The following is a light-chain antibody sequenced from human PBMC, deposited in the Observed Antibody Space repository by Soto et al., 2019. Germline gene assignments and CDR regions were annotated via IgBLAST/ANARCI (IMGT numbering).Light chain of an antibody. J-gene: IGKJ1*01. Sequence: DIQMTQSPSSLSASVGDKVTITCRASQSILTYSNWYQQKPGKAPKLLIYAASTLQSGVPSRFHGHGTWTDFTLTITSLQPEDFATYYCQQSFSTPPTFGQGTKVEVK. V-gene: IGKV1-39*01. CDR2: AAS. CDR3: QQSFSTPPT. CDR1: QSILTY.